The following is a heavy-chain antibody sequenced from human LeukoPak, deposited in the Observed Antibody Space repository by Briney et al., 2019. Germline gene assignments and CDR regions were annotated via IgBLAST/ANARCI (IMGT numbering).Heavy chain of an antibody. V-gene: IGHV4-61*02. CDR3: ARLSALRKDLDY. D-gene: IGHD3-16*01. CDR2: IYTSGST. Sequence: SETLSLTCTVSGGSISSGSYYWRWIRQPAGMELECIGRIYTSGSTNYNPSLKSRVTISVDTSKNQFSLKLSSVTAADTAVYYCARLSALRKDLDYWGQGTLVTVSS. CDR1: GGSISSGSYY. J-gene: IGHJ4*02.